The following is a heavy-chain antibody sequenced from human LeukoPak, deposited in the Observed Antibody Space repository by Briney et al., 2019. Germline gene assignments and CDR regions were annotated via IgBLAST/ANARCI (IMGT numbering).Heavy chain of an antibody. CDR3: ARDLRWLQFGVDY. Sequence: QPGGSLRLSCAASGFTFSSYSMNWVRQAPGKGLEWVSYISSSSSTIYYADSVKGRFTISRDNAKNSLYLQMNSLRAEDTAVYYCARDLRWLQFGVDYWGQGTLVTVSS. CDR1: GFTFSSYS. CDR2: ISSSSSTI. V-gene: IGHV3-48*01. J-gene: IGHJ4*02. D-gene: IGHD5-24*01.